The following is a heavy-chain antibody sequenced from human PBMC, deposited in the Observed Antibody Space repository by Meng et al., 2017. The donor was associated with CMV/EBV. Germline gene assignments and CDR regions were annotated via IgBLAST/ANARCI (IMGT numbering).Heavy chain of an antibody. CDR1: GGSFSGYY. Sequence: TLSLTCAVYGGSFSGYYWSWSRQPPGKGLEWIGEINHRGSTNYNPSLTRRVTISVDTSQNQFSLKLSSVTAADTAVYYCARYPPKELELQGLDPWGQGTLVTVSS. CDR3: ARYPPKELELQGLDP. V-gene: IGHV4-34*01. CDR2: INHRGST. D-gene: IGHD1-7*01. J-gene: IGHJ5*02.